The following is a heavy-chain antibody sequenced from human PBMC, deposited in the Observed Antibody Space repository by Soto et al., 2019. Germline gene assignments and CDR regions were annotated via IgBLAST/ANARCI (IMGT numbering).Heavy chain of an antibody. V-gene: IGHV4-61*08. J-gene: IGHJ4*02. D-gene: IGHD3-22*01. CDR2: IYYSGST. CDR3: ARYVRYYDSSGYSNFDY. Sequence: PSETLSLTCNVSGGSISSGGYYWSWIRQHPGKGLEWIGYIYYSGSTFYNPSLKSRVTISVDTSKNQFSLKLSSVTAADTAVYYCARYVRYYDSSGYSNFDYWGQGTLVTVSS. CDR1: GGSISSGGYY.